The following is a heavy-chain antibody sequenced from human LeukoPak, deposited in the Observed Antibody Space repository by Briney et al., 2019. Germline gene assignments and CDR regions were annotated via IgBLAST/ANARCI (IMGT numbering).Heavy chain of an antibody. CDR2: IDQDASEK. D-gene: IGHD1-26*01. CDR1: GFTFSSYA. J-gene: IGHJ4*02. CDR3: MIRIVDY. Sequence: PGGSLRLSCAASGFTFSSYAMSWVRQAPGKGLEWVANIDQDASEKQYVDSVKGRFIISRDNARNSVYLQMNSLRVEDTAVYYCMIRIVDYWGQGTLVTVSS. V-gene: IGHV3-7*01.